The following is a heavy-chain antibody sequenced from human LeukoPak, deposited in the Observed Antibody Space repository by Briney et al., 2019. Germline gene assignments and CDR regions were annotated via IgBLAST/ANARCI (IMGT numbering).Heavy chain of an antibody. Sequence: PSETLSLTCAVYGGSFSGYYWNWIRQPPGKGLEWIGEINHSGSTRYNPSLKSRVTISVHTSKNQYSMKLGSVTAAGRAVDYLAKDRTTPLPGAYWGQETLVTVSS. CDR2: INHSGST. V-gene: IGHV4-34*01. CDR3: AKDRTTPLPGAY. J-gene: IGHJ4*02. CDR1: GGSFSGYY. D-gene: IGHD2/OR15-2a*01.